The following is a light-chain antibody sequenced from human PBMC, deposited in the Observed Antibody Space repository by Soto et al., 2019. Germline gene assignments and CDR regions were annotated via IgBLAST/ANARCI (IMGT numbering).Light chain of an antibody. J-gene: IGKJ3*01. CDR2: AAS. CDR3: QQYYSYPGVT. V-gene: IGKV1-8*01. Sequence: AIRMTQSPSSLSASTGDRVTITCRASQGISSHLAWYQQKLGKAPKLLIYAASTLQRGVPSRFSGSGSGTDFTLTISCLQSEDFATYYCQQYYSYPGVTFGPGTKVDSK. CDR1: QGISSH.